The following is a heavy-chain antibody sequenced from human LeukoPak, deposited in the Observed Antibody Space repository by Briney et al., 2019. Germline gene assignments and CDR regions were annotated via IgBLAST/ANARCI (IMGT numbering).Heavy chain of an antibody. CDR1: GGSFSGYY. CDR3: ARRGRWLPPDI. D-gene: IGHD5-24*01. V-gene: IGHV4-34*01. Sequence: SETLSLTCAVYGGSFSGYYWSWIRQPPGKGLEWIGDINHSGSTNYNPSLKSRVTISVDTSKNRFSLRLSSVTAADTAVYYCARRGRWLPPDIWGQGTMVTVSS. CDR2: INHSGST. J-gene: IGHJ3*02.